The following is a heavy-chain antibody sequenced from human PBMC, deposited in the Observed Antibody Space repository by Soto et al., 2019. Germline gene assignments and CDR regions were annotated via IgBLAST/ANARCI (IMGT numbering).Heavy chain of an antibody. J-gene: IGHJ4*02. CDR1: XFXXXSXA. D-gene: IGHD1-1*01. Sequence: EXXLLXXXGGLVXPGXXQXXXXVXXXFXXXSXAMGXXXXPXGXXXEWVSAISVSGATYYADSVKGRFTISRXXXXXXXXXXXXXXXVEDTATYYCAKGGTATIRVGFDYWGRGMVVTVXS. CDR3: AKGGTATIRVGFDY. V-gene: IGHV3-23*01. CDR2: ISVSGAT.